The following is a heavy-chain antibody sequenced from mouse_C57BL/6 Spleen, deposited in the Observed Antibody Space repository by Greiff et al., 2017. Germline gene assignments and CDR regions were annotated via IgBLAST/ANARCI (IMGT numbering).Heavy chain of an antibody. D-gene: IGHD2-2*01. CDR1: GFNIKDDY. Sequence: VQLQQSGAELVRPGASVKLSCTASGFNIKDDYRHGVKQRPEQGLEWIGWIDPENGDTEYASKFQGKATIPADTSSNTAYLQLSSLTSEDTAVYYCTTYGYALDYWGQGTTLTVSS. CDR3: TTYGYALDY. J-gene: IGHJ2*01. CDR2: IDPENGDT. V-gene: IGHV14-4*01.